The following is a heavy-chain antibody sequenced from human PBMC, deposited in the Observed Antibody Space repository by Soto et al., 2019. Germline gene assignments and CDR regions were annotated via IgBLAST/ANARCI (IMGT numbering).Heavy chain of an antibody. Sequence: QVQLVQSGAEVKKPGSSVKVSCKASGGTFSSYAISWVRQAPGQGLEWMGGIIPIFGTANYAQKFQGRVTITEDESTSTAYLELSRLRSEDTAVYYCARGMEGHYGSASSGQYAFDIWCQGTMVTVSS. J-gene: IGHJ3*02. CDR3: ARGMEGHYGSASSGQYAFDI. V-gene: IGHV1-69*19. CDR2: IIPIFGTA. CDR1: GGTFSSYA. D-gene: IGHD3-10*01.